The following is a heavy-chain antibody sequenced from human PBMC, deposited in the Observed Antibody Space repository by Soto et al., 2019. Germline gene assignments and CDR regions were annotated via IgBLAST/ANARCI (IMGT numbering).Heavy chain of an antibody. CDR2: ISGSGGST. D-gene: IGHD3-10*01. V-gene: IGHV3-23*01. CDR1: GFTFSSYA. Sequence: GGSLRLSCAASGFTFSSYAMSWVRQAPGKGLEWVSAISGSGGSTYYADSMKGRFTISRDNSKNTLYLQMNSLRAEDTAVYYCAKDPLSYGSGSYYYYYGMDVWGQGTTVTVSS. J-gene: IGHJ6*02. CDR3: AKDPLSYGSGSYYYYYGMDV.